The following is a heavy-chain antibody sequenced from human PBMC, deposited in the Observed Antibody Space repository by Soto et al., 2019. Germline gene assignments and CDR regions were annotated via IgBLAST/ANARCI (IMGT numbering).Heavy chain of an antibody. D-gene: IGHD6-6*01. Sequence: PGGSLRLSCASSGFTFSSYAMSWVRQAPGKGLEWVSAISGSGGSTYYADSVKGRFTISRDNSKNTLYLQMNSLRAEDTAVYYCAKDSEYSSSSGFDYWGQGTLVTVSS. CDR3: AKDSEYSSSSGFDY. CDR2: ISGSGGST. J-gene: IGHJ4*02. V-gene: IGHV3-23*01. CDR1: GFTFSSYA.